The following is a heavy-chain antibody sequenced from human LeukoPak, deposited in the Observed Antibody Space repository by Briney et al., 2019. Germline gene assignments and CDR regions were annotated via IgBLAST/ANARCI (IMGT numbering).Heavy chain of an antibody. CDR1: GFTFSSYA. CDR2: ISGSGSST. Sequence: QPGGSLRLSCAASGFTFSSYAMSWVRQAPGKGLEWVSAISGSGSSTYYADSVKGRFTISRDNSKNTLYLQMNSLRAEDTAVYYCAKDTVQLYYYDSSGPTFDPWGQGTLVTVSS. V-gene: IGHV3-23*01. D-gene: IGHD3-22*01. CDR3: AKDTVQLYYYDSSGPTFDP. J-gene: IGHJ5*02.